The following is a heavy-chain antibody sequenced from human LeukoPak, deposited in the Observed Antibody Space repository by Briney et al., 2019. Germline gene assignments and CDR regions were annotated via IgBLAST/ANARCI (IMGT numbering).Heavy chain of an antibody. CDR2: VYYSGSA. J-gene: IGHJ4*02. Sequence: PSETLSLTCTVSGGSVSTGSYYWSWIRPPPGKGLEWIGYVYYSGSANYNPSLKSRVTISVDTSKNQFSLNLSSVTAADTAVYYCARDRSSGWYKEYWGQGILVTVSS. CDR1: GGSVSTGSYY. CDR3: ARDRSSGWYKEY. V-gene: IGHV4-61*01. D-gene: IGHD6-19*01.